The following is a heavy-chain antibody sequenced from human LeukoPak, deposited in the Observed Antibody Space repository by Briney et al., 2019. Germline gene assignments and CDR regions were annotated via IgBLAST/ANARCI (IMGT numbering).Heavy chain of an antibody. V-gene: IGHV1-2*02. CDR1: GYTFTGYY. CDR2: INPNSGGT. CDR3: ARDRSITMIVVVTPLDY. Sequence: ASVKVSCKASGYTFTGYYMHWVRQAPPQELEWMGWINPNSGGTNYAQKFQGRVTMTRDTSISTAYMELSRLRSDDTAVYYCARDRSITMIVVVTPLDYWGQGTLVTVSA. D-gene: IGHD3-22*01. J-gene: IGHJ4*02.